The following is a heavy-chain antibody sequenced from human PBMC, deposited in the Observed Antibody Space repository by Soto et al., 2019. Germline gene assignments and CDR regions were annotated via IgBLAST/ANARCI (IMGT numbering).Heavy chain of an antibody. J-gene: IGHJ3*02. CDR2: ISSSGTGI. V-gene: IGHV3-11*01. Sequence: PGGSLRLSCAASGFKFSDYYMIWIRQAPGKGLDWVSYISSSGTGIYYGDSVEGRFTISRDNAKNSLYLQMNSLRAEDTAVYYCARALSDAFDIWGQGTMVTVSS. CDR3: ARALSDAFDI. CDR1: GFKFSDYY.